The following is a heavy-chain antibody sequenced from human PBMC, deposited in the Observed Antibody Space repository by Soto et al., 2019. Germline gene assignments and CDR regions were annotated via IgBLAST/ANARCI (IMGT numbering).Heavy chain of an antibody. CDR3: ARAGESGGYYHDNWYFDL. J-gene: IGHJ2*01. CDR2: IHHSVST. V-gene: IGHV4-30-4*01. CDR1: GGSISSSGDYY. Sequence: PSETLSLTCTVSGGSISSSGDYYWSWIRQPPDKGLEWIGYIHHSVSTHHNPSLQSRLITSVDTSKNQFALKLSSVSAADTAVYYCARAGESGGYYHDNWYFDLWGRGTLVTVSS. D-gene: IGHD3-22*01.